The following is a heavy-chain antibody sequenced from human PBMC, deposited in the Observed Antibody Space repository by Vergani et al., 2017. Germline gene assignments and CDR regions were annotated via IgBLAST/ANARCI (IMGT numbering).Heavy chain of an antibody. D-gene: IGHD3-16*01. J-gene: IGHJ6*03. CDR3: ARASLGALVGYYYYMDV. CDR2: IFPSGNS. CDR1: GDSITNGGLS. V-gene: IGHV4-30-2*01. Sequence: QLQLQESGSGLVKPSQTLSLTCAVSGDSITNGGLSWNWIRQPPGKGPEWIGYIFPSGNSDYNPSLKNRVSISLDKSKNQFSLWVNSVAAAATAVYFCARASLGALVGYYYYMDVWGKGKTVVVSS.